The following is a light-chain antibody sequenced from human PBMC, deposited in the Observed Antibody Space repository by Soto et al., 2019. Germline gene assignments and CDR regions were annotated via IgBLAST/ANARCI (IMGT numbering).Light chain of an antibody. CDR1: QGIRNH. CDR3: QRFYTWPVT. CDR2: YGS. Sequence: IVMSQSPATLSVSPGERVTFSCRASQGIRNHLAWYQHKPGQAPRLLISYGSAGATGIPARFSGSGSGTEFTLTINSLQSEDVAVYDCQRFYTWPVTFGGGTKVEIK. J-gene: IGKJ4*01. V-gene: IGKV3-15*01.